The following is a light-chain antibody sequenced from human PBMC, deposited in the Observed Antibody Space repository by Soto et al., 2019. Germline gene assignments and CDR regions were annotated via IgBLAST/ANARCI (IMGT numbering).Light chain of an antibody. CDR3: QQYGSSPQA. CDR2: GAS. Sequence: EIVLTQSPGTLSLSPGGGATLSCRASQSVTSNYLAWYQQKPGQAPRLLIYGASTRATGIPDGFSGSGSGTDFTLTISRLEPEDFAVYYCQQYGSSPQAFGQGTKVDIK. J-gene: IGKJ1*01. V-gene: IGKV3-20*01. CDR1: QSVTSNY.